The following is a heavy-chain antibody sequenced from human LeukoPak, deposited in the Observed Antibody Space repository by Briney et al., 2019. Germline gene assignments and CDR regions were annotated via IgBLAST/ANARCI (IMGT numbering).Heavy chain of an antibody. CDR1: GFTFSSYA. J-gene: IGHJ4*02. CDR3: AKGLGYCSGGSCYENYFDY. Sequence: GGSLRLSCAASGFTFSSYAMSLVRQAPGKGLEWVSAISGSGGSTYYADSVKGRFTISRDNSKNTLYLQMNSLRAEDTAVYYCAKGLGYCSGGSCYENYFDYWGQGTLVTVSS. V-gene: IGHV3-23*01. CDR2: ISGSGGST. D-gene: IGHD2-15*01.